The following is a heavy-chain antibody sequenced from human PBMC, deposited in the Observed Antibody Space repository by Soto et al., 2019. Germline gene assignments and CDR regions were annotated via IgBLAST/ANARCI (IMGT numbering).Heavy chain of an antibody. V-gene: IGHV4-61*01. D-gene: IGHD3-22*01. Sequence: XTLCLPCTVSGGSLSSGRYYWSWIRQPPGMGLEWIGYIFYSGTTNYNPSLNSRFTISLYTSKNQFSLQLSSVTAAATAVYYCARVSLPYYYHTSGHYYFDYWGQGTLVTVSS. CDR3: ARVSLPYYYHTSGHYYFDY. CDR2: IFYSGTT. CDR1: GGSLSSGRYY. J-gene: IGHJ4*02.